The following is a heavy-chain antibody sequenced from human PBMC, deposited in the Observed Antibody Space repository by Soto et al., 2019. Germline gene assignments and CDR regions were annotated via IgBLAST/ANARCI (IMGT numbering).Heavy chain of an antibody. CDR3: AITGAGYYIV. CDR2: ITDTGGDT. J-gene: IGHJ4*02. V-gene: IGHV3-23*01. Sequence: PGWSLRLSCVASGFTFGSRAMSWVRQAPGEGLEWVSTITDTGGDTKYADSVRGRFTISRDNSKNTVFLQMNSLRAEDTAVYYCAITGAGYYIVWGQGTLVTVSS. CDR1: GFTFGSRA. D-gene: IGHD3-3*01.